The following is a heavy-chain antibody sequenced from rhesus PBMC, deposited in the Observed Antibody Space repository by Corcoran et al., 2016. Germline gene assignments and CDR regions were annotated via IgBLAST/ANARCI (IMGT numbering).Heavy chain of an antibody. CDR3: TRATGYSSSFLFDY. CDR2: ISPYNGNK. D-gene: IGHD6-19*01. V-gene: IGHV1-1*01. J-gene: IGHJ4*01. Sequence: QVQLVQSGAEIKQTGASVKLSCKASGYPFTSYSFHWVRQAPGQGLEWIGLISPYNGNKVYAQNFQGRVTITTDTSTSTGYMELSSLRSEDTAVYYCTRATGYSSSFLFDYWGQGVLVTVSS. CDR1: GYPFTSYS.